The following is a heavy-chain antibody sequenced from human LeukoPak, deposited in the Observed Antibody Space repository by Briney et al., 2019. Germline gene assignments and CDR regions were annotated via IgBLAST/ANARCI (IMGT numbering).Heavy chain of an antibody. V-gene: IGHV1-2*02. CDR1: GYTYTDYY. CDR2: INPKSGGT. D-gene: IGHD3-3*01. J-gene: IGHJ4*02. Sequence: ASVKVSCKASGYTYTDYYLHWVRQAPGQGLEWMGWINPKSGGTNYAQQFQGRVTMTRDTSIKTAYMELNRLRSDDTAVYYCARDEIARLGSGVDYWGQGTSVTVSS. CDR3: ARDEIARLGSGVDY.